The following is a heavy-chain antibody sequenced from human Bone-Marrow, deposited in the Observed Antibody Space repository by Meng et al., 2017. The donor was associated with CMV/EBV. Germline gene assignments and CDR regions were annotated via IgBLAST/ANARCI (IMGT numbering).Heavy chain of an antibody. D-gene: IGHD5-12*01. CDR1: GGTFSSYA. J-gene: IGHJ6*02. CDR2: IIPILGIA. Sequence: VKVSCKASGGTFSSYAISWVRQAPGQGLEWMGGIIPILGIANYAQKFQGRVTITADKSTSTAYMELSSLRSEDTAVYYCARWEGLRLPMDVWGQGTTVTVSS. V-gene: IGHV1-69*10. CDR3: ARWEGLRLPMDV.